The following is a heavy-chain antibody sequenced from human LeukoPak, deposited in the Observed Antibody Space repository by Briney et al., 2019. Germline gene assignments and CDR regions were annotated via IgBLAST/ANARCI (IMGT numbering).Heavy chain of an antibody. CDR3: ARAGHCSGGRCYYFDY. D-gene: IGHD2-15*01. CDR2: IYYSGST. V-gene: IGHV4-59*01. J-gene: IGHJ4*02. CDR1: GGSISSYY. Sequence: SETLSLTCTASGGSISSYYWSWIRQPPGKGLEWIGNIYYSGSTNYKPSLKSRVTISVDTSKDQFSLKLSSVTAADTAVYYCARAGHCSGGRCYYFDYWGQGTLVTVSS.